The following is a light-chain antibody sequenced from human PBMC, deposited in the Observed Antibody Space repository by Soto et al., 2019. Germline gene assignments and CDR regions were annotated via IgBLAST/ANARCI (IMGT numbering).Light chain of an antibody. J-gene: IGKJ4*01. CDR3: QQYNNWLS. Sequence: EIVMTQSPATLSVSPGERATLSCRASQSVGSSLAWYQQKRGQAPRLLIHGASTRATGIPARFSGSGSGTEFTLTISSLQSEDFAAYYCQQYNNWLSFGGGTKVEIK. CDR2: GAS. CDR1: QSVGSS. V-gene: IGKV3-15*01.